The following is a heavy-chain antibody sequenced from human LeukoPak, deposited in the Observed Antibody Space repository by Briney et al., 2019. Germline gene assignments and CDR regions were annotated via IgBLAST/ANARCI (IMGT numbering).Heavy chain of an antibody. CDR2: INPNSGGT. Sequence: ASVKVSCKASGYTFTSYYIHWVRQAPGQGLEWMGWINPNSGGTNYAQKFQGRVTMTRDTSISTAYMELSRLRSDDTAVYYCVRGQWELLSFFDSWGQGTLVTVSS. V-gene: IGHV1-2*02. D-gene: IGHD1-26*01. J-gene: IGHJ4*02. CDR1: GYTFTSYY. CDR3: VRGQWELLSFFDS.